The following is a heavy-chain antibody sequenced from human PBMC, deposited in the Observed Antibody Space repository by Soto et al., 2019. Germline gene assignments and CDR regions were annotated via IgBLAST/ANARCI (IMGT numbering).Heavy chain of an antibody. D-gene: IGHD3-10*01. Sequence: SETLSLTCAVYGGSFSGYYWSWIRQPPGKGLEWIGEINHSGSTNYNPSLKSRVTISVDTSKNQFSLKLSSVTAADTAVYYCARVLLWFGEFRGHGMDVWGQGTTVTVSS. CDR2: INHSGST. CDR1: GGSFSGYY. J-gene: IGHJ6*02. CDR3: ARVLLWFGEFRGHGMDV. V-gene: IGHV4-34*01.